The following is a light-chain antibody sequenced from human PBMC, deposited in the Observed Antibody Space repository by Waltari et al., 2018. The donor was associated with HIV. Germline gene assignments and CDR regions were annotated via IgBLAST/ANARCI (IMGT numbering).Light chain of an antibody. CDR3: SSYTSSSTQV. CDR2: EVT. J-gene: IGLJ1*01. V-gene: IGLV2-14*01. Sequence: PGQSITISCTGTSSDVGGYNYVFWYQQHPGKAPKLMIYEVTNRPSGVSNRFSGSKSGNTASLTISGLQAEDEADYYCSSYTSSSTQVFGTGTKVTVL. CDR1: SSDVGGYNY.